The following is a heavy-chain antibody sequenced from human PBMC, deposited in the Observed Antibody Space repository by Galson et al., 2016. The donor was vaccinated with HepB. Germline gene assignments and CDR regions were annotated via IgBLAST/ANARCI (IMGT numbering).Heavy chain of an antibody. CDR2: VNSDGSST. CDR1: GFTFTSYW. J-gene: IGHJ6*02. CDR3: ARVGVIPYYYYGRDV. D-gene: IGHD3-10*01. Sequence: SLRLSCAASGFTFTSYWIHWVRQVPGEGLVWVSRVNSDGSSTHYADSVKGRFTISRDNAKNTVNLQMNSLRVEDTAVYYCARVGVIPYYYYGRDVWGQGTMVIVSS. V-gene: IGHV3-74*01.